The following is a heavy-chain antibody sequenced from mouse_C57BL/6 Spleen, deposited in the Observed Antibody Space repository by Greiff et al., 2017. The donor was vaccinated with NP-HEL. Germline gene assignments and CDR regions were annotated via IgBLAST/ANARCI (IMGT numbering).Heavy chain of an antibody. CDR1: GYTFTSYW. J-gene: IGHJ4*01. CDR3: APIYYDYPYYAMDY. D-gene: IGHD2-4*01. V-gene: IGHV1-64*01. Sequence: QVQLQQPGAELVKPGASVKLSCKASGYTFTSYWMHWVKQRPGQCLESIGMRHPNSVLPHSPSPFPSPSTLTVDKSSSTAYMQLSSLTSEDSAVYYCAPIYYDYPYYAMDYWGQGTSVTVSS. CDR2: RHPNSVLP.